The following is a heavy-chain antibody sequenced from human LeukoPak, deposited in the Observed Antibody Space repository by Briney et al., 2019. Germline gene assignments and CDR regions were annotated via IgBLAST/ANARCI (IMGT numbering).Heavy chain of an antibody. V-gene: IGHV1-69*04. J-gene: IGHJ4*02. CDR2: IIPILGIA. Sequence: SVKVSCKASGGTFSSYAISWVRQAPGQGLEWMGRIIPILGIANYAQKFQGRVTITADKSTSTAYMELSSLRSEDTAVYYCARDSHPKYCSSTSCYTLSGRGQYYFDYWGQGTLVTVSS. CDR1: GGTFSSYA. D-gene: IGHD2-2*02. CDR3: ARDSHPKYCSSTSCYTLSGRGQYYFDY.